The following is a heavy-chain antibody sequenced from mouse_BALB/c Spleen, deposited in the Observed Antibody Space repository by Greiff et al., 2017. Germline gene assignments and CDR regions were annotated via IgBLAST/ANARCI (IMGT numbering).Heavy chain of an antibody. Sequence: VKLQESGAELARPGASVKLSCKASGYTFTSYWMQWVKQRPGQGLEWIGAIYPGDGDTRYTQKFKGKATLTADKSSSTAYMQLSSLASEDSAVYYCARGGSSWYFDVWGAGTTVTVSS. J-gene: IGHJ1*01. V-gene: IGHV1-87*01. CDR3: ARGGSSWYFDV. CDR2: IYPGDGDT. D-gene: IGHD1-1*01. CDR1: GYTFTSYW.